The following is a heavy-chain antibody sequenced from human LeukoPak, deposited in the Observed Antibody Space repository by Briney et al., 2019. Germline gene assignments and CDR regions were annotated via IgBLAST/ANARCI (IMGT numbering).Heavy chain of an antibody. CDR1: GGSISSYY. Sequence: SETLSLTCTVSGGSISSYYWSWIRQPPGKGLEWIGYIYYSGSTNYNPSLKSRVTISVDTSKNQFSLKLSSVTAADTAVYHCASGTSRDWFDPWGQGTLVTVSS. CDR3: ASGTSRDWFDP. J-gene: IGHJ5*02. V-gene: IGHV4-59*08. CDR2: IYYSGST. D-gene: IGHD1-1*01.